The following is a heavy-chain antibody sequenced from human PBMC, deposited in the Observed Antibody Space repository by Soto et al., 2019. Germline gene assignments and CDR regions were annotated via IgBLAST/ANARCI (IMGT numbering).Heavy chain of an antibody. V-gene: IGHV3-11*01. J-gene: IGHJ5*02. CDR2: ISSSSSTI. Sequence: QVQLVESGGGLVKPGGSLRLSCAASGFTFSDYYMSWIRQAPGKGLERVSYISSSSSTIYYADSVKGRFTISRDNANNSLYLQMSSLRAEDTAVYYSARESGLNWFDPWGQGTLVTVSS. CDR3: ARESGLNWFDP. CDR1: GFTFSDYY.